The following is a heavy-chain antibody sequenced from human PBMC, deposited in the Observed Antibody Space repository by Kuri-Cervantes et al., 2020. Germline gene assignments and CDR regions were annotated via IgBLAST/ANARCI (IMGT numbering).Heavy chain of an antibody. Sequence: GSLRLSCTVSGGSISSSSYYWGWIRQPPGKGLEWIGSIYYSGSTYYNPSLKSRVTISVDTSKNQFSLQLNSVTPEDTAVYYCVRSSHGGYSSSWLFDYWAREPWSPSPQ. V-gene: IGHV4-39*01. CDR2: IYYSGST. D-gene: IGHD6-13*01. CDR1: GGSISSSSYY. CDR3: VRSSHGGYSSSWLFDY. J-gene: IGHJ4*02.